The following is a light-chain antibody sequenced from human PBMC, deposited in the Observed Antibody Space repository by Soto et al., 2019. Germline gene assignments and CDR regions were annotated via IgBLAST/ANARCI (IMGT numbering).Light chain of an antibody. J-gene: IGKJ3*01. CDR1: QSISSY. Sequence: DIQMTQSPSSLSASVGDRVTVTCRASQSISSYLNWYQQKPGKAPKLLIYAASTLHSGVPSRFSASVSATTFTHTLIRLQHEDSATYSCQHSYSIPPYPFG. CDR2: AAS. V-gene: IGKV1-39*01. CDR3: QHSYSIPPYP.